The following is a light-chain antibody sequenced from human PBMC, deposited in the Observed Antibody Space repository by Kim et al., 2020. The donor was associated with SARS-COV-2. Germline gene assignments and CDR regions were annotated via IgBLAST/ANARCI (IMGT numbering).Light chain of an antibody. CDR3: QVWDSSSDHRVV. J-gene: IGLJ2*01. CDR1: SIGSKS. Sequence: GRKARVSCGGSSIGSKSVHWYQQKSGQAPVLVIYYDSDRPSGIPERFSGSNSGNTATLTISRVEAVDEADYYCQVWDSSSDHRVVFGGGTQLTVL. CDR2: YDS. V-gene: IGLV3-21*04.